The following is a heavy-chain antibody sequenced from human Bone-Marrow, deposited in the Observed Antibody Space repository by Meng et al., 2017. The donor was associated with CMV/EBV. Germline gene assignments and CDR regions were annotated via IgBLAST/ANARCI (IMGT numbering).Heavy chain of an antibody. CDR1: GDSISRKF. CDR3: ARGGENFYFDH. Sequence: SETLSLTCTVSGDSISRKFWSWIRQPPGKGLEWIGYLYDSASTKYSPFLKSRVIMSLGASGNQFSLKLTSVTAADTAVYYCARGGENFYFDHWGQGMLVTVSS. J-gene: IGHJ4*02. CDR2: LYDSAST. V-gene: IGHV4-59*01. D-gene: IGHD2-21*01.